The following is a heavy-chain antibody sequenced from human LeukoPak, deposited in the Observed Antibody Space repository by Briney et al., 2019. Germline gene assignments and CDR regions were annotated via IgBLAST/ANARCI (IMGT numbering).Heavy chain of an antibody. V-gene: IGHV1-18*01. CDR3: ARDYLYYDSAENDY. D-gene: IGHD3-10*01. CDR2: ISAYNGNT. J-gene: IGHJ4*02. CDR1: GYTFTSYG. Sequence: ASVKVSCKASGYTFTSYGISWVRQAPGQGLEWMGWISAYNGNTNYAQKLQGRVTMTTDTSTSTAYMELRSLRSDDTAVYYCARDYLYYDSAENDYWGQGALVTVSS.